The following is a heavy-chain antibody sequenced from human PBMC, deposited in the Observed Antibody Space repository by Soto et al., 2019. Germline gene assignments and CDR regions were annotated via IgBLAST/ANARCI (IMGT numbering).Heavy chain of an antibody. CDR3: ARPQGDRSGTLGMDV. CDR2: ISNSGGTI. J-gene: IGHJ6*02. V-gene: IGHV3-23*01. D-gene: IGHD3-10*01. Sequence: EVQLLESGGGLVQPGGSLRLSCAASGFSIRNYGMNWVRQAPGKGLEWVSVISNSGGTIKYADSVKGRFTISRDNFQSKLLLEMKSLRAEDTAVYFWARPQGDRSGTLGMDVWGQGTKVTVS. CDR1: GFSIRNYG.